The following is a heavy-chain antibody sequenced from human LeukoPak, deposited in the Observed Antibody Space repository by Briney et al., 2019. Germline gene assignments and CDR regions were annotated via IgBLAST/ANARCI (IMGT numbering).Heavy chain of an antibody. J-gene: IGHJ4*02. CDR2: VYNSGNS. Sequence: SETLSLTCTVSGSSISGYYWSWIRQPPGKGLEWIGYVYNSGNSDYNPSLKSRVSISVDTSKNQLSLKLSSVTAADTAVYYCARAHSNNWRFDYWGQDTLVTVSS. V-gene: IGHV4-59*01. CDR1: GSSISGYY. CDR3: ARAHSNNWRFDY. D-gene: IGHD6-13*01.